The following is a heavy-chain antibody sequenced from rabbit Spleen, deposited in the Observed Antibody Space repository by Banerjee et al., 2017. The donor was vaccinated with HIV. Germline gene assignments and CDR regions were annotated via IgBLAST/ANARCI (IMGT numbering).Heavy chain of an antibody. CDR3: ARDLVGVIGWNFYL. Sequence: QEQLVESGGGLVQPGGSLKLSCTVSGFDITKYGVTWVRQAPGKGLEWIGYIDPIFGVSYYATWASGRFTISRTSSTTVTLRMTSLTAADRATYFCARDLVGVIGWNFYLWGPGTLVTVS. CDR1: GFDITKYG. J-gene: IGHJ4*01. CDR2: IDPIFGVS. V-gene: IGHV1S39*01. D-gene: IGHD5-1*01.